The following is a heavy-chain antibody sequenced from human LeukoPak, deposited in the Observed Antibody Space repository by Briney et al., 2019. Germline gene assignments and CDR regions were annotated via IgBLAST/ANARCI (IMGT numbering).Heavy chain of an antibody. D-gene: IGHD3-3*01. J-gene: IGHJ1*01. CDR1: GFTFRDAW. CDR3: AKHIYGVVSIQQ. Sequence: TGGSLRLSCAASGFTFRDAWMTWVRQAPGKGLEWVGRIRSKTDGGTTDYAVSVQGRFTISRDDSKNTLYLQMSSLKTEDTAVYYCAKHIYGVVSIQQWGQGTLVTVSS. CDR2: IRSKTDGGTT. V-gene: IGHV3-15*01.